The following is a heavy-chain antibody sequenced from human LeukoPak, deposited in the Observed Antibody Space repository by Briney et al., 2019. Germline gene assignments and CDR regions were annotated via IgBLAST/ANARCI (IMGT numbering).Heavy chain of an antibody. CDR1: GFPFSSYA. CDR3: VRGYSLGPYGMDV. V-gene: IGHV3-64D*09. CDR2: ISDSGGST. J-gene: IGHJ6*02. D-gene: IGHD2-15*01. Sequence: GGSLRLSCSASGFPFSSYAMHWVRQAPGKGLEYVSAISDSGGSTYYADSVKGRFTISRDNSKNTLYLQMSSLRAEDTAVYFCVRGYSLGPYGMDVWGQGTTVTVSS.